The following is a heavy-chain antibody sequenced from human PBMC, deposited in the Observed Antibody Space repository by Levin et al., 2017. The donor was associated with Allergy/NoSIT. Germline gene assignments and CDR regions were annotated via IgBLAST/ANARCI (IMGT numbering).Heavy chain of an antibody. Sequence: AGGSLRLSCEASGFIFSSFAIHWVRQAPGKGLEWVAVISYDGREKYYADSVKGRFTISRDNSKNTVYLEMNTLRPEDTAVYYCAKDFYSGGAWLRAHDSWGQGTLVSVSS. J-gene: IGHJ5*02. CDR2: ISYDGREK. D-gene: IGHD3-10*01. CDR3: AKDFYSGGAWLRAHDS. CDR1: GFIFSSFA. V-gene: IGHV3-30*04.